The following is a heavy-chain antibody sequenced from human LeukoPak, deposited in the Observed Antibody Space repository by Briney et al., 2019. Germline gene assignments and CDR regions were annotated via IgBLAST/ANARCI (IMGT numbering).Heavy chain of an antibody. CDR2: INPNSGGT. CDR1: GYTFTGYY. CDR3: ARDVSYYGSGTYGDY. V-gene: IGHV1-2*02. J-gene: IGHJ4*02. D-gene: IGHD3-10*01. Sequence: ASVKVSCKASGYTFTGYYMHWVRQAPGQGLEWMGWINPNSGGTNYAQKFQGRVTMTTDTSTSTAYLEVRSLRSDDTAVYYCARDVSYYGSGTYGDYWGQGTLVTVSP.